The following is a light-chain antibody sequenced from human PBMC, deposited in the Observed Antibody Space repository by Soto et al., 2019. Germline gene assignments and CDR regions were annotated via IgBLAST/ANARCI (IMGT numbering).Light chain of an antibody. V-gene: IGLV2-14*01. CDR1: SSDVGGYKF. Sequence: QSVLARPASVSGSPGQSITISCTGTSSDVGGYKFVSWYQHRPGKAPKLMIYEVSNRPSGVSSRFSGSKSGNTASLTISGLQTADEADYYCSSYSTSSPYVFGTGTKV. J-gene: IGLJ1*01. CDR2: EVS. CDR3: SSYSTSSPYV.